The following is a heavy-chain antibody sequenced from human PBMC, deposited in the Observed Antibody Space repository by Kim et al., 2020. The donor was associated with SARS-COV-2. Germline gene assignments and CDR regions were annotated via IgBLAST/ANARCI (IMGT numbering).Heavy chain of an antibody. CDR1: GFTFSSYA. J-gene: IGHJ6*02. V-gene: IGHV3-23*01. D-gene: IGHD2-2*01. CDR2: IIGSGGST. Sequence: GGSLRLSCAASGFTFSSYAMSWVRQAPGKGLEWVSAIIGSGGSTYYADSVKGRFTIARDNSKNTLYLQMNSLRAEDTAVYYCAKKVPAARMWGGYGMGVWGQGTTVTVSS. CDR3: AKKVPAARMWGGYGMGV.